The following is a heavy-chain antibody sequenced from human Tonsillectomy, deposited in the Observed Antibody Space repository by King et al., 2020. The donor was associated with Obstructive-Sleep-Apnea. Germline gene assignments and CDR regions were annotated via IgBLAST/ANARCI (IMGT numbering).Heavy chain of an antibody. CDR1: GDSVSSNSAA. V-gene: IGHV6-1*01. CDR2: TYYRSKWYN. CDR3: SSGEVYFDY. Sequence: VQLQQSGPGLVKPLQTLSLTCALSGDSVSSNSAAWNWIRQSPSRGLEWLGRTYYRSKWYNDYAVSVKSRITINPDTSKNQFSLRLNSVTPEDTAMYYCSSGEVYFDYWGQGTLVTVSS. D-gene: IGHD3-10*01. J-gene: IGHJ4*02.